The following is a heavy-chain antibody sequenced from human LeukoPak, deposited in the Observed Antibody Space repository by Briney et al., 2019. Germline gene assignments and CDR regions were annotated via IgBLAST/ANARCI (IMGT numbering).Heavy chain of an antibody. CDR1: GGSISSGDYS. D-gene: IGHD3-22*01. V-gene: IGHV4-30-2*01. CDR2: MYHGGST. CDR3: AGLVGRYSSGLYYYYFDY. J-gene: IGHJ4*02. Sequence: SETLSLTCAVSGGSISSGDYSWSWIRQPPGKGLEWIGYMYHGGSTYYNPSLKSRVTISIDKSKNQFFLNLSSVTAADTAVYYCAGLVGRYSSGLYYYYFDYWGQGTLVTVSS.